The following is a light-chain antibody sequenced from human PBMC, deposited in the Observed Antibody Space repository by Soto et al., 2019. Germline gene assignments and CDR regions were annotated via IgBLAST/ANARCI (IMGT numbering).Light chain of an antibody. J-gene: IGKJ4*01. CDR3: QQRSNWPLT. CDR2: DAS. V-gene: IGKV3-11*01. CDR1: QSVSSY. Sequence: EIVLTQSPATLSLSPGERATLSCRASQSVSSYLVWYQQKPGQAPRLLIYDASNRATGIPARFSGSGSGTYFTLTISSLDSEDFAVYYCQQRSNWPLTFGGGTKVENK.